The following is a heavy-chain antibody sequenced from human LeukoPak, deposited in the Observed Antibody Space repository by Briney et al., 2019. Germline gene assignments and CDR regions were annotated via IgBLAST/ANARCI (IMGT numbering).Heavy chain of an antibody. CDR3: ARVSLAARRNYYYYMDV. CDR1: GGSISSYY. Sequence: SETLSLTCTVSGGSISSYYWSWIRQPAGKGLEWIGRIYTSGSTNYNPSLKSRVTISVDTSKNQFSLKLSSVTAADTAVYYCARVSLAARRNYYYYMDVWGKGTTVTVSS. V-gene: IGHV4-4*07. J-gene: IGHJ6*03. CDR2: IYTSGST. D-gene: IGHD6-6*01.